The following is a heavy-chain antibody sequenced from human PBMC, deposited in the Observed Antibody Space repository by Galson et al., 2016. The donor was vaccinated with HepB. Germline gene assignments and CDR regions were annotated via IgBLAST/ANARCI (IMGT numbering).Heavy chain of an antibody. CDR2: ISSNGRST. V-gene: IGHV3-64D*06. D-gene: IGHD4-17*01. Sequence: SLRLSCEASGFTFRNYGMHWVRQAPGRGLEYVSGISSNGRSTYYADSVKVRFTVSRDNSKNTLYLQMSSLRADDTALYYCLSTTLTTTLGGQGTLVIVSA. CDR1: GFTFRNYG. CDR3: LSTTLTTTL. J-gene: IGHJ4*02.